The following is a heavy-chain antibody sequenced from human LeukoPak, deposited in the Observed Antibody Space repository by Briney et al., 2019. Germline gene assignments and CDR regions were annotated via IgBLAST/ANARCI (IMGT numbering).Heavy chain of an antibody. J-gene: IGHJ6*03. CDR2: ITTTSSYI. CDR1: GFTFSSYT. Sequence: GGSLRLSCAASGFTFSSYTMNWVRQAPGKGLEWVSSITTTSSYIYYADSVKGRFTISRDNAKSSLFLQMNSLRAEDTGVYYCASDSSSSPAYYHYYMDAWGKGTTVTVSS. V-gene: IGHV3-21*01. D-gene: IGHD6-13*01. CDR3: ASDSSSSPAYYHYYMDA.